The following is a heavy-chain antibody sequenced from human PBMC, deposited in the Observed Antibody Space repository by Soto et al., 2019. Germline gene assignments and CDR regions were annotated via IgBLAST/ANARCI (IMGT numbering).Heavy chain of an antibody. J-gene: IGHJ4*02. CDR3: TVDSMRPY. V-gene: IGHV3-15*01. Sequence: EVQLVESGGGLVKPGGSLRLSCAASGFTASNFWMSWVRQAPGKGLEWIALIKRESEGGTADFAPLVKGRFTISRDDLKNTLYLDMNSLKTEDTAMYYCTVDSMRPYWGQGTMVTVSS. CDR2: IKRESEGGTA. CDR1: GFTASNFW.